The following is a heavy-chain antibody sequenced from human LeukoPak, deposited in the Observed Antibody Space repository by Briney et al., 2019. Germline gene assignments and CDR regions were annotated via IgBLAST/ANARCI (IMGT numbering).Heavy chain of an antibody. Sequence: PGGSLRLSCAASGFTFDDYGMSWVRQAPGKGLEWVSVIYSGGSTYYADSVKGRFTISRDNSKNTLYLQMNSLRAEDTAVYYCASCGHIVTTVPGPQENYYYMDVWGKGTTVTVSS. D-gene: IGHD4-11*01. J-gene: IGHJ6*03. CDR2: IYSGGST. V-gene: IGHV3-66*01. CDR1: GFTFDDYG. CDR3: ASCGHIVTTVPGPQENYYYMDV.